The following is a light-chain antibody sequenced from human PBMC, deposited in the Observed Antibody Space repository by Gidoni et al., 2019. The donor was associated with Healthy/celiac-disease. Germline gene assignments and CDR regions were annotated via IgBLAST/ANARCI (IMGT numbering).Light chain of an antibody. CDR1: KSISSI. V-gene: IGKV1-39*01. Sequence: DIQMTPSPSSLSASVGDRVTITCRASKSISSILNWYQQKTGKDPKLLIYAASSVQNGGPSRWCGSGGATEFILTIISLLPEDFATYYCKQSYSTLPLTFGGGTKVEIK. CDR2: AAS. J-gene: IGKJ4*01. CDR3: KQSYSTLPLT.